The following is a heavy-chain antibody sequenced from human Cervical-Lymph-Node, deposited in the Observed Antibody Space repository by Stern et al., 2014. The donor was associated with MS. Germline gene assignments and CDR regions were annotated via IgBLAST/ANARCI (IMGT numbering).Heavy chain of an antibody. Sequence: VQLVESGAEVKKPGSSVKVSCKASGGTFRSYGITWVRQAPGQGLEWMGGSIPVLGTSKYAQKFQGRVTIIADESTHTSYMELSSLTSEDTAVYCARDFTTVTAFGMDLWGQGTTVIVSS. J-gene: IGHJ6*02. D-gene: IGHD4-17*01. CDR1: GGTFRSYG. V-gene: IGHV1-69*01. CDR3: ARDFTTVTAFGMDL. CDR2: SIPVLGTS.